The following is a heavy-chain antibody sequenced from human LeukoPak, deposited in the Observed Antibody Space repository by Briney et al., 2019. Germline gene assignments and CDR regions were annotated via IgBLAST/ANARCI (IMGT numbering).Heavy chain of an antibody. D-gene: IGHD2-15*01. CDR1: GFTFSDYE. V-gene: IGHV3-48*03. J-gene: IGHJ4*02. CDR3: ARADCSGGSCYGY. Sequence: GGSLRLSCAASGFTFSDYEMNWVRQAPGKGLEWVSYISNSGSTIYYADSVKGRFTISRDNAKNSLYLQLNSLSAEDTAVYYCARADCSGGSCYGYWGQGTLVTTSS. CDR2: ISNSGSTI.